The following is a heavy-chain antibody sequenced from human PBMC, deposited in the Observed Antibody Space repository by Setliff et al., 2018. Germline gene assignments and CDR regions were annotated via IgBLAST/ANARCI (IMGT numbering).Heavy chain of an antibody. CDR2: INHRGST. Sequence: PSETLSLTCAAYGGTFSDYYWTWIRQPPGKGLEWVGEINHRGSTTYNPSLKSRVTISVDTSKDQFSLMLTSVTAADTAIYYCAGRPQNTPMGPCDYWGQGTLVTVSS. J-gene: IGHJ4*02. V-gene: IGHV4-34*08. CDR1: GGTFSDYY. D-gene: IGHD5-18*01. CDR3: AGRPQNTPMGPCDY.